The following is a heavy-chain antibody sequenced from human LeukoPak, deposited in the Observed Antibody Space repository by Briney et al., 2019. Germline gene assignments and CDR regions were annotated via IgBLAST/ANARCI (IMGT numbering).Heavy chain of an antibody. CDR1: GFTFSSYS. CDR3: AKSRRGVLRFLGTDDAFDI. V-gene: IGHV3-48*01. Sequence: GGSLRLSCAASGFTFSSYSMNWVRQAPGKGLEWVSYISSSSTIYYADSVKGRFTISRDNAKNSLYLQMNSLRAEDMALYYCAKSRRGVLRFLGTDDAFDIWGQGTMVTVSS. J-gene: IGHJ3*02. D-gene: IGHD3-3*01. CDR2: ISSSSTI.